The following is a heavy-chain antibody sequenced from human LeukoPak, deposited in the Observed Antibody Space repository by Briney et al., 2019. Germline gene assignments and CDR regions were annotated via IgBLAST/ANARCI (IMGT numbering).Heavy chain of an antibody. CDR1: GYTFTGYY. CDR2: INPNSGGT. V-gene: IGHV1-2*02. D-gene: IGHD3-10*01. CDR3: ARFKGTLSLWYFDL. J-gene: IGHJ2*01. Sequence: GASVKVSCKASGYTFTGYYMHWVRQAPGQGLEWMGWINPNSGGTNYAQKFQGRVTMTRDTSISTAYMELSRLRSDDTAVYYCARFKGTLSLWYFDLWGRGTLVTVSS.